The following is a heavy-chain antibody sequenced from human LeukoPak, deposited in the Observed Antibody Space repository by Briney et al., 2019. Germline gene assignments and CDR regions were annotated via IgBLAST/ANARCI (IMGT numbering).Heavy chain of an antibody. CDR1: GYTFTSYD. Sequence: GASVKVSCKASGYTFTSYDINWVRQATGQGLEWMGWMNPISGNTGYAQKFQGRVTMTRNTSISTAYMELSSLRSEDTAVYYCARGFSIAVAGTAPPDYWGQGTLVTVSS. CDR2: MNPISGNT. V-gene: IGHV1-8*01. D-gene: IGHD6-19*01. J-gene: IGHJ4*02. CDR3: ARGFSIAVAGTAPPDY.